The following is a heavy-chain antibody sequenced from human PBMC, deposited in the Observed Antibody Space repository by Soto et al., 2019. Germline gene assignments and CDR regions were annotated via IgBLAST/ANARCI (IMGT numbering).Heavy chain of an antibody. V-gene: IGHV2-26*01. D-gene: IGHD3-22*01. J-gene: IGHJ6*03. CDR1: GFSLRNARMG. CDR2: ILSSDEK. CDR3: ARILAVNYYYYYVDV. Sequence: QVTLKESGPVLVKPTETLTLTCTVSGFSLRNARMGVSWIRQPPGKALEWLAHILSSDEKSYNTSLKGRLTLSQDTSKSQVVLTRSTIDPVDTATYFCARILAVNYYYYYVDVWGEGTTVTVSS.